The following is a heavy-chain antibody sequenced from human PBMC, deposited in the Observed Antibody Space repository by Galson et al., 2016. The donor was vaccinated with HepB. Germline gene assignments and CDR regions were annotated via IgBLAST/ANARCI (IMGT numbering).Heavy chain of an antibody. D-gene: IGHD3-10*01. V-gene: IGHV6-1*01. Sequence: CAISGDSVSTGTGAWHWIRQSPSRGLEWLARTQYRSQWENAYAESLEGRLTVIPDTSKNLLTLQVNLVVPEDTAVYYCARSVRYGSGNFWYDGFDIWGQGTMVTVSS. CDR2: TQYRSQWEN. CDR1: GDSVSTGTGA. J-gene: IGHJ3*02. CDR3: ARSVRYGSGNFWYDGFDI.